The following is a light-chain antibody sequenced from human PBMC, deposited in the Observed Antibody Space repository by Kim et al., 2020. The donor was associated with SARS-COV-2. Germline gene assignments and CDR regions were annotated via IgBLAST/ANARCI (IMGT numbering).Light chain of an antibody. Sequence: ALGQIVRITCQGNSLRNYYADWFQQKPGQAPVLVIYGKKNRPSGIPDRFSGSSSGDTASLTITGAQAEDEAVYYCSSRDTSGHLWVFGGGTQRPS. V-gene: IGLV3-19*01. J-gene: IGLJ3*02. CDR2: GKK. CDR3: SSRDTSGHLWV. CDR1: SLRNYY.